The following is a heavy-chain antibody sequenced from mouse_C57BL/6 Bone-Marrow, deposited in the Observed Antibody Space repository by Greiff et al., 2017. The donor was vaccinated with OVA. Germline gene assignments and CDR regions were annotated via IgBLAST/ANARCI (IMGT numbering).Heavy chain of an antibody. CDR2: ISYDGSN. J-gene: IGHJ3*01. V-gene: IGHV3-6*01. Sequence: EVQLVESGPGLVKPSQSLSLTCSVTGYSITSGYYWNWIRQFPGNKLEWMGYISYDGSNNYNPSLKNRISITRDTSKNQFFLKLNSVTTEDTATYYCAREDYRAYWGQGTLVTVSA. D-gene: IGHD2-14*01. CDR3: AREDYRAY. CDR1: GYSITSGYY.